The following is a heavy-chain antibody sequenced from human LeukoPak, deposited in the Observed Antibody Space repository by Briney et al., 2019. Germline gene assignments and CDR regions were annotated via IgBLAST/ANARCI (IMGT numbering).Heavy chain of an antibody. CDR1: GYTFTGYY. Sequence: ASVKVSCKASGYTFTGYYMHWVRQAPGQGLEWMGWINPNSGGTNYAQKFQGRVTMTRDTSISTAYMELSRLRSDDTAVYYCARVEGVRFIAAAGYWGQGTLVTVSS. D-gene: IGHD6-13*01. J-gene: IGHJ4*02. V-gene: IGHV1-2*02. CDR2: INPNSGGT. CDR3: ARVEGVRFIAAAGY.